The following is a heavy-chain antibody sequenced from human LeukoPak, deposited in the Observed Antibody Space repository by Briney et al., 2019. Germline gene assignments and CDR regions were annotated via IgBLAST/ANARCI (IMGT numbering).Heavy chain of an antibody. CDR1: GYTFTTYG. D-gene: IGHD1-26*01. Sequence: ASVKVSCKASGYTFTTYGISWVRQAPGQGLEWMGWINPNSGGTNYAQKFQGRVTMTRDTSISTAYMELSRLRSDDTAVYYCARDLGELREYFQHWGQGTLVTVSS. V-gene: IGHV1-2*02. CDR3: ARDLGELREYFQH. J-gene: IGHJ1*01. CDR2: INPNSGGT.